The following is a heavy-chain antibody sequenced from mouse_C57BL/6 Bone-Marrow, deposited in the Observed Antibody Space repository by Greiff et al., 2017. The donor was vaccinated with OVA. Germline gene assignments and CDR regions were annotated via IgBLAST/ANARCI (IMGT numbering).Heavy chain of an antibody. J-gene: IGHJ3*01. Sequence: EVKLVESGGGLVQPKGSLKLSCAASGFSFNTYAMNWVRQAPGKGLEWVARIRSKSNNYATYYADSVKDRFTISRDDSERMLYLQMNDLKTEDTAMYYCSSYLFAYWGQGTLVTVSA. CDR2: IRSKSNNYAT. D-gene: IGHD1-1*01. CDR3: SSYLFAY. CDR1: GFSFNTYA. V-gene: IGHV10-1*01.